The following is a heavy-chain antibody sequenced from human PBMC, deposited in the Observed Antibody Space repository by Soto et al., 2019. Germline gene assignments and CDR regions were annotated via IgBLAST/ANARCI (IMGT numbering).Heavy chain of an antibody. CDR3: ARSRDGYSFYFYYGMDG. Sequence: PGGSLRLSCAASGFTFTSYGMHWVRQAPGKGLEWMALILHDGSAEYYADSVKGRFTISRDNSKNTLYLQMNSLRAEDTAVYYCARSRDGYSFYFYYGMDGWAKGPRSPSP. CDR1: GFTFTSYG. J-gene: IGHJ6*02. D-gene: IGHD4-4*01. V-gene: IGHV3-30*03. CDR2: ILHDGSAE.